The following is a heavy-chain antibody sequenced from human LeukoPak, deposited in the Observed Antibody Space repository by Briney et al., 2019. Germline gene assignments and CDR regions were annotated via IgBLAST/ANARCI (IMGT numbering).Heavy chain of an antibody. V-gene: IGHV3-64*01. CDR1: GFTFSTCA. CDR2: ISGNGDST. J-gene: IGHJ5*02. CDR3: AREVYAGNWFDP. D-gene: IGHD2-8*01. Sequence: GGSLRLSCAASGFTFSTCAMHWVRQAPGKGLEYVAAISGNGDSTYYANSVKGRFTVSRDNSKNTLYLQMGSLRPEDMAVYYCAREVYAGNWFDPWGQGTLVTVSS.